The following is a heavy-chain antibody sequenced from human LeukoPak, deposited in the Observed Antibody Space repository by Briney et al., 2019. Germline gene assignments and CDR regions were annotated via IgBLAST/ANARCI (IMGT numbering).Heavy chain of an antibody. J-gene: IGHJ6*02. CDR3: AKDYGIGDYYYGMDV. V-gene: IGHV1-3*01. Sequence: ASVKVSCKASGYTFTSYAMHWVRQAPGQRLEWMGWINAGNGNTKYSQKFQGRVTITRDTSASTAYMELSSLRSEDTAVYYCAKDYGIGDYYYGMDVWGQGTTVTVSS. CDR1: GYTFTSYA. CDR2: INAGNGNT. D-gene: IGHD4-17*01.